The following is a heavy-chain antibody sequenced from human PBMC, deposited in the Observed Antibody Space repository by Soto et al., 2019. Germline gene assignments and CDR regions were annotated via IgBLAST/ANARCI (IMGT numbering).Heavy chain of an antibody. J-gene: IGHJ3*02. Sequence: QVQLVQSGAEVKKPGSSVNVSCKASGGTFSSYAISWVRQAPGQGLEWRGGIIPIFGTANYAQKFQGRVTITADESRSKADMELSSLRSEDTAVYYCAIETTGTHPVAFDIWGQGTMVTVSS. V-gene: IGHV1-69*01. CDR2: IIPIFGTA. CDR1: GGTFSSYA. D-gene: IGHD1-1*01. CDR3: AIETTGTHPVAFDI.